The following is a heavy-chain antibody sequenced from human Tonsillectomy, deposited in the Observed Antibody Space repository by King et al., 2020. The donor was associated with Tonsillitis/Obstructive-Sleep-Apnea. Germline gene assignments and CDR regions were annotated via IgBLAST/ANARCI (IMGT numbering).Heavy chain of an antibody. CDR2: ISAYNGNT. J-gene: IGHJ5*02. Sequence: QLVQSGAEVKKPGASVKVSCKASGYTFTSYGISWVRTAPVQGLEWRGWISAYNGNTHYAQKLQGRVTMNTDTSTSHAYMELRSLRSDDTAVYYCARDGLRYCSGGSCRSRFDPWGQGTLVTVSS. CDR3: ARDGLRYCSGGSCRSRFDP. CDR1: GYTFTSYG. D-gene: IGHD2-15*01. V-gene: IGHV1-18*01.